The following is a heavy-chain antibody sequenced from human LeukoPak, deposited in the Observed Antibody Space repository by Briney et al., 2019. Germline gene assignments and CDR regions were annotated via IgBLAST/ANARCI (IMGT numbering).Heavy chain of an antibody. CDR1: GGSISSSSYY. CDR3: ARQSTVTTFAFDI. J-gene: IGHJ3*02. Sequence: SETLSLTCTVSGGSISSSSYYWGWIRQPSGKGLEWIGSIYYSGSTYYNPSLKSRVTISVDTSKNQFSLKLSSVTAADTAVYYCARQSTVTTFAFDIWGRGTMVTVSS. CDR2: IYYSGST. V-gene: IGHV4-39*01. D-gene: IGHD4-17*01.